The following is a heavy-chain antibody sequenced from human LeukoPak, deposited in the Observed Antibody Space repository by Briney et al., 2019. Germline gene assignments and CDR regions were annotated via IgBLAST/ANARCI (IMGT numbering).Heavy chain of an antibody. D-gene: IGHD5-18*01. CDR2: IIPIFGTA. V-gene: IGHV1-69*06. CDR1: GYTFTSYG. Sequence: GASVKVSCKASGYTFTSYGISWVRQAPGQGLEWMGGIIPIFGTANYAQKFQGRVTITADKSTSTAYMELSSLRSEDTAVYYCARDGPNKRGYGYGPHYYYYMDVWGKGTTVTVSS. CDR3: ARDGPNKRGYGYGPHYYYYMDV. J-gene: IGHJ6*03.